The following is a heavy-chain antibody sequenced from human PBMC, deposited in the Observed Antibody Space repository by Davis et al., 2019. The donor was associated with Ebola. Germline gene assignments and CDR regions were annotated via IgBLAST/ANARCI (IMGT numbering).Heavy chain of an antibody. Sequence: PGGSLRLSCAASGFTFSDYYMSWIRQPPGKGLEWIGYIYYSGSTNYNPSLKSRVTISVDTSKNQFSLKLSSVTAADTAVYYCAREGASGWFDPWGQGTLVTVSS. CDR1: GFTFSDYY. CDR2: IYYSGST. D-gene: IGHD6-25*01. J-gene: IGHJ5*02. CDR3: AREGASGWFDP. V-gene: IGHV4-59*01.